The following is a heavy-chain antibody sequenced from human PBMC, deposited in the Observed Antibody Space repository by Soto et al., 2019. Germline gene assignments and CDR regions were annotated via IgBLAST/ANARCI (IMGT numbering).Heavy chain of an antibody. CDR1: VGTIGGYY. V-gene: IGHV4-4*07. CDR3: ARGQRFSDWFDP. Sequence: PSETLSLTCIVSVGTIGGYYWTWIRQPAGKGLEWIGRIYSSGNTKYNPSLQSRVTMSLDTSNNQFSLRLTSVTAADTAVYYCARGQRFSDWFDPWGQGTLVTVSS. D-gene: IGHD3-3*01. J-gene: IGHJ5*02. CDR2: IYSSGNT.